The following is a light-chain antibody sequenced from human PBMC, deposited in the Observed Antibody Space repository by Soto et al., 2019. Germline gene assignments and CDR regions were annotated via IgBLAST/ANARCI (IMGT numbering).Light chain of an antibody. J-gene: IGKJ1*01. Sequence: DVQLTQSPSFLSASIGDRLTITCRASQGINNFLAWYQQKPGKAPKLLIYTASTLQSGVPSRFSGSGSGTEFTLTISSLQPEDLATYYCQQYNSYSPTFGQGTKVDIK. CDR1: QGINNF. CDR3: QQYNSYSPT. V-gene: IGKV1-9*01. CDR2: TAS.